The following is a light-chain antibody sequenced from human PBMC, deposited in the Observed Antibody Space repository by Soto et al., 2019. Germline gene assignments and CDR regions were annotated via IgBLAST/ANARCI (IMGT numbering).Light chain of an antibody. Sequence: QITPSAPTVAASGGDIDTSTRQASQDISNHLNWYQQKPGKAPKLLIFAASSLQSGVPSRFSGSRSGPDFTLAISSLQPEDFATYYCQQSYSSPPTFGQGTKVDIK. CDR1: QDISNH. CDR3: QQSYSSPPT. CDR2: AAS. J-gene: IGKJ1*01. V-gene: IGKV1-39*01.